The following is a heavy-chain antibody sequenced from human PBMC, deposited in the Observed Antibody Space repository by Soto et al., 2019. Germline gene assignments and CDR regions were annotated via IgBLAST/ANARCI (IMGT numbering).Heavy chain of an antibody. V-gene: IGHV5-51*01. Sequence: PGESLKISCKGSGYSFTSYWIGWVRQMPGKGLEWMGIIYPGDSDTRYSPSFQGQVTISADKSISTAYLQWSSLKASDTAMYYCARSPYYDFWSGYYTNCYYGMDVWGQGTTVTVSS. CDR3: ARSPYYDFWSGYYTNCYYGMDV. CDR2: IYPGDSDT. D-gene: IGHD3-3*01. CDR1: GYSFTSYW. J-gene: IGHJ6*02.